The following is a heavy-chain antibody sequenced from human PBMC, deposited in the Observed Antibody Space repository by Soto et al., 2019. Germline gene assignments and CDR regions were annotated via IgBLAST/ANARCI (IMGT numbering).Heavy chain of an antibody. CDR2: IYYSGST. CDR3: ASVFKAYYYLPTYYFDY. CDR1: GGSISSSSYY. V-gene: IGHV4-39*01. D-gene: IGHD3-10*01. J-gene: IGHJ4*02. Sequence: SETLSLTCTLSGGSISSSSYYWGWIRQPPGKGLEWIGSIYYSGSTYYNPSLKSRVTISVDTSKNQFSLKLSSVTAADTAVYYCASVFKAYYYLPTYYFDYWGQGTLVTVSS.